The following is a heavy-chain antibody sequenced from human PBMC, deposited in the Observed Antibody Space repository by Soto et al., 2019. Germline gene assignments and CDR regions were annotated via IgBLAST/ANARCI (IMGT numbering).Heavy chain of an antibody. D-gene: IGHD5-12*01. J-gene: IGHJ3*01. V-gene: IGHV1-2*02. CDR1: GYTFTDYY. CDR3: ARERSYSGCNFHGFEI. Sequence: ASVKVSCKASGYTFTDYYLHWVRQAPGQGLELMGWINPNSGGTKYVQRFQGRVTMTRDTSINTAYMDLNSLTFDDTAVYWCARERSYSGCNFHGFEIRGQGTMVSVS. CDR2: INPNSGGT.